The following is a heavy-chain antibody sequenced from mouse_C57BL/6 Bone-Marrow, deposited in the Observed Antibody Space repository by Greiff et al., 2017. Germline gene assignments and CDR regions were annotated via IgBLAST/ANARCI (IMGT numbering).Heavy chain of an antibody. CDR2: IDPENGDT. J-gene: IGHJ3*01. D-gene: IGHD1-1*01. Sequence: LQQSGAELVRPGASVKLSCTASGFNIKDDYMHWVKQRPEQGLEWIGWIDPENGDTEYASKFQGKATITADTSSNTAYLQLSSLTSEDTAVYYCTTYGSSFAWFAYWGQGTLVTVSA. V-gene: IGHV14-4*01. CDR1: GFNIKDDY. CDR3: TTYGSSFAWFAY.